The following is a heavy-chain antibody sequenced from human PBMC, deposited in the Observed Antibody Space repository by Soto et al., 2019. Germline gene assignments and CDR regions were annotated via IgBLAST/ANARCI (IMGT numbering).Heavy chain of an antibody. D-gene: IGHD3-3*01. CDR3: AGAHDFWSGSQKLLHS. CDR1: GGSFRGFY. J-gene: IGHJ5*01. V-gene: IGHV4-34*01. Sequence: QVQLQQWGAGLLKPSETLSLTCAVSGGSFRGFYWTWIRQSPGKGLEWLGDINHVGITTYNPSLKSRASITIVTANRQFSLELSSVSAADPAVYSWAGAHDFWSGSQKLLHSRRPGTLVTVSS. CDR2: INHVGIT.